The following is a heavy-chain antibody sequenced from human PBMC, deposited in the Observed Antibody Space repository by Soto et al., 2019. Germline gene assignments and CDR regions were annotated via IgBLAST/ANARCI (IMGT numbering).Heavy chain of an antibody. J-gene: IGHJ3*02. D-gene: IGHD2-15*01. V-gene: IGHV5-51*01. CDR1: GYSFTSYW. CDR3: ARQDIVVVVAATHSAFDI. Sequence: GESLKISCKGSGYSFTSYWIGWVRQMPGKGLEWMGIIYPGDSDTRYSPSFQGPVTISADKSISTAYLQWGSLKASDTAMYYCARQDIVVVVAATHSAFDIWGQGTMVTVSS. CDR2: IYPGDSDT.